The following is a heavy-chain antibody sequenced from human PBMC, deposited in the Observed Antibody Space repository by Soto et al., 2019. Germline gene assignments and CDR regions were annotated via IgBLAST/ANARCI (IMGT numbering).Heavy chain of an antibody. CDR1: GGSISSYY. J-gene: IGHJ3*02. V-gene: IGHV4-59*01. Sequence: PSETLSLTCTVSGGSISSYYWSWIRQPPGKGLEWIGYFYYSGSTNYNPSLKSRVTISVDTSKNQFSLKLRSVTAADTAVYYCARQYGDYVRGAFDIWGQGTMVTVS. CDR3: ARQYGDYVRGAFDI. CDR2: FYYSGST. D-gene: IGHD4-17*01.